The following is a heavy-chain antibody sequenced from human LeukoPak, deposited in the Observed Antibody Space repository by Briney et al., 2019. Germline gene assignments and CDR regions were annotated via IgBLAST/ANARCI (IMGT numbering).Heavy chain of an antibody. D-gene: IGHD3-3*01. CDR3: AKDWDPLRLRFLNYYMDI. V-gene: IGHV3-30*02. CDR1: GFTFSSYG. J-gene: IGHJ6*03. Sequence: GGSLRLSCAASGFTFSSYGMHWVRQAPGKGLEWVAFVRYDGSNKDYADSVKGRFTISRDNSKNTLYVQMNSLRAEDTAVYYCAKDWDPLRLRFLNYYMDIWGKGTTVTVSS. CDR2: VRYDGSNK.